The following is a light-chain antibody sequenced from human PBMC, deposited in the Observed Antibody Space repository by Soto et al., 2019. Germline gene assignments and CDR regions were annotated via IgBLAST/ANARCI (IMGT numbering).Light chain of an antibody. J-gene: IGKJ1*01. V-gene: IGKV3-15*01. CDR2: GAS. CDR1: QSVSSN. Sequence: EIVMTQGPATLSVSPGERATLSCRASQSVSSNLAWYQQKPGQAPRLLIYGASTRATGIPARFSGSGSGTEFTLTISSLQSEDFAVYYCQQYNNCGTLGQGTKVDXK. CDR3: QQYNNCGT.